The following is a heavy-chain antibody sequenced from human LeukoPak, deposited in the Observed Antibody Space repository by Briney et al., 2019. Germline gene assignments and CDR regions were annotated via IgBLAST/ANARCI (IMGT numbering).Heavy chain of an antibody. CDR2: IHTSGTT. J-gene: IGHJ5*02. CDR3: TRGDYYDGGGRNWFDP. V-gene: IGHV4-4*07. CDR1: GASMSSYY. Sequence: VKPSETLSLTCTVSGASMSSYYWSFIRQPAGEGLEWIGRIHTSGTTYYNPPLKTRLTMSVDTSKNQFSLNLISVTAADTAMYYCTRGDYYDGGGRNWFDPWGQGTLVTVSS. D-gene: IGHD3-16*01.